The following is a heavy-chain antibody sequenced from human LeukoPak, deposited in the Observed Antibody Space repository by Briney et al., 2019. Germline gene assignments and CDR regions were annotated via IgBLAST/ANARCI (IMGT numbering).Heavy chain of an antibody. J-gene: IGHJ3*02. V-gene: IGHV1-18*01. D-gene: IGHD3-22*01. Sequence: ASVKVSCKASGYTFTSYGISWVRQAPGQGLEWMGWISVYNGHTNYAQKLQGRVTMTTDTSTSTAYMELRSLRYDDTAIYYCAKSWNYYDSSGDDALDIWGQGTMVTVSS. CDR2: ISVYNGHT. CDR3: AKSWNYYDSSGDDALDI. CDR1: GYTFTSYG.